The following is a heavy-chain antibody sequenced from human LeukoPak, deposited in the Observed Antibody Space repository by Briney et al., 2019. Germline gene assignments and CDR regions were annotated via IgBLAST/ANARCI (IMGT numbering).Heavy chain of an antibody. Sequence: PGGSLRLSCAASGFTFSNAWMSWVRQSPGKGLEWVSRIKSKTDGGTTDYAAPVKGRFTISRDDSKNTLYLQMNSLKTEDTAVYYCTTPRRVGATGFSYWGQGTLVTVSS. V-gene: IGHV3-15*01. CDR2: IKSKTDGGTT. CDR1: GFTFSNAW. J-gene: IGHJ4*02. CDR3: TTPRRVGATGFSY. D-gene: IGHD1-26*01.